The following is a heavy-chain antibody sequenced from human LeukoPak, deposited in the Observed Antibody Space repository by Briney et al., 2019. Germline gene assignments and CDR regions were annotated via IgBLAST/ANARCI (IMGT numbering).Heavy chain of an antibody. CDR1: GGSISSGGYS. D-gene: IGHD2-15*01. CDR2: IYHSGST. Sequence: PSETLSLTCAVSGGSISSGGYSWGWIRQPPGKGLEWIGYIYHSGSTYYNPSLKSRVTISVDKSKNQFSLKLSSVTAADTAVYYCARVLSRAFDIWGQGTMVTVSS. V-gene: IGHV4-30-2*01. J-gene: IGHJ3*02. CDR3: ARVLSRAFDI.